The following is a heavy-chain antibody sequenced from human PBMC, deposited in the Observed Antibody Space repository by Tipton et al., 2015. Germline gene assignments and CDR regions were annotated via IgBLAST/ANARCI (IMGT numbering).Heavy chain of an antibody. CDR2: ISGSGGST. Sequence: GSLRLSCAASGFTFSSYAMSWVRQAPGKGLEWVSAISGSGGSTYYADSVKGRFTISRDNSKNTLFLQMNSLRGEDTAVYYCARDPNSSGWYGNFQLWGQGTLVTVSS. J-gene: IGHJ1*01. V-gene: IGHV3-23*01. CDR3: ARDPNSSGWYGNFQL. CDR1: GFTFSSYA. D-gene: IGHD6-19*01.